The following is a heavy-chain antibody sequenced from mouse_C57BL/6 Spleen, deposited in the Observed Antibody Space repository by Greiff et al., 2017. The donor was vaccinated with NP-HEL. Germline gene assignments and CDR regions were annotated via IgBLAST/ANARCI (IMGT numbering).Heavy chain of an antibody. D-gene: IGHD2-2*01. CDR3: ARRWLRNWYFDV. V-gene: IGHV1-69*01. CDR1: GYTFTSYW. J-gene: IGHJ1*03. CDR2: IDPSDSYT. Sequence: QVQLQQPGAELVMPGASVKLSCKASGYTFTSYWMHWVKQRPGQGLEWIGEIDPSDSYTNYNQKFTGKSTLTVDKSSSTAYMQLSSLTSEDSAVYYCARRWLRNWYFDVWGTGTTVTVSS.